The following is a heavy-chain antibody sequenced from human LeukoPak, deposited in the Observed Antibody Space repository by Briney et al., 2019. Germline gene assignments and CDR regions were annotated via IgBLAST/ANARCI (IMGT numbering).Heavy chain of an antibody. CDR2: IYSSGST. CDR1: GGSISSGDYY. D-gene: IGHD6-6*01. J-gene: IGHJ6*03. V-gene: IGHV4-61*09. CDR3: ARGGGYSNTSPYYYMDV. Sequence: PSETLSLTCTVSGGSISSGDYYWSWIRQPAGKGLEWIGHIYSSGSTNYNPSLKSRVTMSIDMSKNQVSLRLSSVTAAVTAVYYCARGGGYSNTSPYYYMDVWGKGTTVTVSS.